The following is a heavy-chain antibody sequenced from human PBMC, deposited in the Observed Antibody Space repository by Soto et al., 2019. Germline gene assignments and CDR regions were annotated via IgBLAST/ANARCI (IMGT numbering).Heavy chain of an antibody. CDR3: ARLDFRMNWFDP. Sequence: TLSLTCAVSGGSISSGGYSWTWIRQPQGKGLEWIGYIYHSGSTYYNLSLKSRVTISVDRSTNHFCLMPSSVTAADTAVYYCARLDFRMNWFDPWGQGTLVTVSS. J-gene: IGHJ5*02. CDR2: IYHSGST. V-gene: IGHV4-30-2*01. D-gene: IGHD3-3*01. CDR1: GGSISSGGYS.